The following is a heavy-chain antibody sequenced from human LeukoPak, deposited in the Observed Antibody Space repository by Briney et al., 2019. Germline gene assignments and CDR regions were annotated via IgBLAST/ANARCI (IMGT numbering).Heavy chain of an antibody. CDR1: GYTFTSYG. J-gene: IGHJ3*02. CDR3: ARGRYSGSYLDAFDI. CDR2: ISAYNGNT. V-gene: IGHV1-18*01. Sequence: GASVKVSCKASGYTFTSYGISWVRQAPGQGLEWMGWISAYNGNTNYAQKLQGRVTMTTDTSTSTAYMELRSLRSDDTAVYYCARGRYSGSYLDAFDIWGQGTMVTVSS. D-gene: IGHD1-26*01.